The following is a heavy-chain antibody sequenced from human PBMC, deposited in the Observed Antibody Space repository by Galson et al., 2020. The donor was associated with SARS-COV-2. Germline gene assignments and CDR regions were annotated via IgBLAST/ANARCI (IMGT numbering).Heavy chain of an antibody. V-gene: IGHV5-51*01. Sequence: GESLKISCKASGDSFSDYSIPWVRQTPGKGLEWIGLIYPGDSDTSYTPSFQGQVTISINKSITTPYLQWNSLKTADTAIYYCARRIHDSCGYEVGLDYWGQGTPVTVSS. CDR1: GDSFSDYS. J-gene: IGHJ4*02. CDR2: IYPGDSDT. D-gene: IGHD5-12*01. CDR3: ARRIHDSCGYEVGLDY.